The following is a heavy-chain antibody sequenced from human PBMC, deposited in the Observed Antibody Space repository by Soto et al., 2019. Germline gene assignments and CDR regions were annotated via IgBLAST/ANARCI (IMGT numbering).Heavy chain of an antibody. CDR3: ARGGHLAMAGIGFYFRLDV. Sequence: QEHLVESGGGVVQPGKSLRLSCTASGFSLTSFTVHWVRQAPGKGLEWVTLISYDGSKKDYIDSVKGRFTISRDNFKNALYMEIDNLRPEDTAVFFCARGGHLAMAGIGFYFRLDVCGQGTTVNVAS. J-gene: IGHJ6*02. V-gene: IGHV3-30-3*01. CDR2: ISYDGSKK. CDR1: GFSLTSFT. D-gene: IGHD2-21*01.